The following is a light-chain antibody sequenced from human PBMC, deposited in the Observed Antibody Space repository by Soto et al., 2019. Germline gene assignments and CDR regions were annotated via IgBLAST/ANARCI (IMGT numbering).Light chain of an antibody. V-gene: IGKV3-15*01. CDR1: QSVSSR. J-gene: IGKJ5*01. CDR3: PHYASLPIT. CDR2: GAS. Sequence: EIVMTQSPATLSVSPGERVTLSCRASQSVSSRLAWYHQKPGQSPRLLIYGASTRATGIPARFSGSGSGTDFTLTISRLEPEDFAVFYCPHYASLPITSGQGTRLEI.